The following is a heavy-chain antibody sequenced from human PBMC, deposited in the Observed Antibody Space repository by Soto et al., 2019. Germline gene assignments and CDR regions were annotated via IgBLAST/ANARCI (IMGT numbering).Heavy chain of an antibody. V-gene: IGHV1-2*04. CDR1: GDPKNGCY. D-gene: IGHD6-13*01. J-gene: IGHJ6*02. Sequence: ASVKVSWRASGDPKNGCYMCWVQQSPGQGLEWMGLINPKRVGTNYAQKPQGWVTMTRDTSISTAYMELSPLRSADAAVYYCAREGLTGYSSSWYDYYYGMDVWGQGTTVTVSS. CDR2: INPKRVGT. CDR3: AREGLTGYSSSWYDYYYGMDV.